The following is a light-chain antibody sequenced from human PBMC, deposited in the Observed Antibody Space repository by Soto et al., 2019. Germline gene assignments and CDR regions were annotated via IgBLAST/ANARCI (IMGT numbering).Light chain of an antibody. V-gene: IGKV1D-12*01. CDR1: QGISSW. J-gene: IGKJ5*01. CDR3: QQANSFPQT. CDR2: AAS. Sequence: DIQMTQSPSSVSASVGARVTITCRASQGISSWLAWYRKKPGKPPKLLIYAASSLQSGVPSRFSGSGSGTDFTLTISSLQPEDFATYYCQQANSFPQTFGQGTRLEIK.